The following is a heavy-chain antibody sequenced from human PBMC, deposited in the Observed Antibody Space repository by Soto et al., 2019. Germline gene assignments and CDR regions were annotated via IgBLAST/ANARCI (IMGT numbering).Heavy chain of an antibody. J-gene: IGHJ6*02. CDR1: GYTFTGYY. D-gene: IGHD6-19*01. CDR3: ARGQGSGLSDYGMDV. CDR2: INPNSGGT. Sequence: GASVKVSCKASGYTFTGYYMHWVRQAPGQGLEWMGWINPNSGGTNYAQKFQGWVTMTRDTSISTAYMELSRLRSDDTAVYYCARGQGSGLSDYGMDVWGQGTTVTVSS. V-gene: IGHV1-2*04.